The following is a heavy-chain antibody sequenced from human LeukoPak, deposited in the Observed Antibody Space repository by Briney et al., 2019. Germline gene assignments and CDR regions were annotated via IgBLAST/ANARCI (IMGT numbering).Heavy chain of an antibody. CDR2: IYYSGST. J-gene: IGHJ4*02. Sequence: SETLSLTCTVSGGSISSYYWSWIRQPPGKGLEWIGYIYYSGSTYYNESLESRVTISIDTSKNQFSLKLNSVTAADTAMYYCAKSGGYGLIDYWGQGTLVTVSS. CDR1: GGSISSYY. V-gene: IGHV4-59*04. D-gene: IGHD1-26*01. CDR3: AKSGGYGLIDY.